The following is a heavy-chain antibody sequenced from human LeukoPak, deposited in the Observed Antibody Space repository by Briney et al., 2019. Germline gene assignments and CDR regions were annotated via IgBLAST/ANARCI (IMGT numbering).Heavy chain of an antibody. Sequence: GGSLRLSCAAFGFTFSNFYMSWIRQAPGKGLEWVSFISSASTYTNFADSVKGRFTVSRDNAKNSLFLQMSSLRAEDTAVYYCAKFLTGQYDAFDIWGQGTMVTVSA. CDR2: ISSASTYT. CDR1: GFTFSNFY. D-gene: IGHD3-9*01. V-gene: IGHV3-11*03. J-gene: IGHJ3*02. CDR3: AKFLTGQYDAFDI.